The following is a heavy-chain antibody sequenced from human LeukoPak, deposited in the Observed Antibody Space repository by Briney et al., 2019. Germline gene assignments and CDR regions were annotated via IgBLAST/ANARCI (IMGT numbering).Heavy chain of an antibody. V-gene: IGHV7-4-1*02. J-gene: IGHJ4*02. Sequence: ASVKVSCKASGYTFTSYAMNWVRQAPGQGLEWMGWINTNTGNPTYAQGFTGRFVFSLDTSVSTAYLQISSLKAEDTAVYYCATVPRDSSSWEYFDYWGQGTLVTVSS. D-gene: IGHD6-13*01. CDR1: GYTFTSYA. CDR2: INTNTGNP. CDR3: ATVPRDSSSWEYFDY.